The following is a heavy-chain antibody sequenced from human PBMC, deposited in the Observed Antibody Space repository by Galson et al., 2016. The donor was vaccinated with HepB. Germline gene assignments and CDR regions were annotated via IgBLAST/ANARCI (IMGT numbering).Heavy chain of an antibody. Sequence: SLRLSCAASGFTFSSFVMHWVRQAPGKGLEWVAVISYDGSNKYYADSVKGRFSISRDNSKNTLYLQMNSLRTEDTAVYYCARGEYYDSSGKLSGIYWGQGTLVTVSS. CDR2: ISYDGSNK. J-gene: IGHJ4*02. CDR1: GFTFSSFV. D-gene: IGHD3-22*01. CDR3: ARGEYYDSSGKLSGIY. V-gene: IGHV3-30*03.